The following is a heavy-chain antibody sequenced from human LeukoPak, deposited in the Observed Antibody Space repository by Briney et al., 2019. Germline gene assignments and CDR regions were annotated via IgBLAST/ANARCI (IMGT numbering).Heavy chain of an antibody. Sequence: RGSPRDSRAASGFSFNDYGMHWVRQAPGKGLEWVSLISGDGGTTYYADSVKGRFTISRDNSKNSLYLQMNSLRTEDTAFYYCAKEIGELGYKDYWGQGTLVTVSS. CDR2: ISGDGGTT. V-gene: IGHV3-43*02. CDR3: AKEIGELGYKDY. CDR1: GFSFNDYG. D-gene: IGHD5-24*01. J-gene: IGHJ4*02.